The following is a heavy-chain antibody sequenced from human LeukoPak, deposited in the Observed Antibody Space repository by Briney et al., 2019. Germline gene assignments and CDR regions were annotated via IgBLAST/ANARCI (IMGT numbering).Heavy chain of an antibody. CDR3: KNGFSSGHY. J-gene: IGHJ4*02. CDR1: GFTVSNNY. V-gene: IGHV3-53*01. Sequence: GGSLRLSCAVSGFTVSNNYMSWVRQAPGKGLEWVSVIYSGGNTYYADSVKGRFTISRDNSKNTLYLQMNSLRAEDTAVYYSKNGFSSGHYWGQGTLVTVSS. D-gene: IGHD6-19*01. CDR2: IYSGGNT.